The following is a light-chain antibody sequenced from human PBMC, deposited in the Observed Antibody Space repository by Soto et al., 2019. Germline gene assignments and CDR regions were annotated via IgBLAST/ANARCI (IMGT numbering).Light chain of an antibody. V-gene: IGKV3-20*01. CDR1: QSVSSSY. CDR3: QQYDSPPLYT. J-gene: IGKJ2*01. CDR2: GAS. Sequence: EIVLTQSPGTLSLSPGDRATLSCRASQSVSSSYLAWYQQKPGQAPRLLIYGASNRATDIPDRFSGSGSGTDFTLTISRLEPGDFAVYYCQQYDSPPLYTFGQGTKLEIK.